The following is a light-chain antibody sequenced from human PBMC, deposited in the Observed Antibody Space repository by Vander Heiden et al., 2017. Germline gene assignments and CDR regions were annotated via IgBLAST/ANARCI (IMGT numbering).Light chain of an antibody. V-gene: IGLV3-1*01. CDR2: QDS. CDR3: QAGDSSTVV. CDR1: KLGDKY. J-gene: IGLJ2*01. Sequence: SYELTQPPSVSVSPGQTARITCPGDKLGDKYACWYQQKPGQSPLLVIYQDSKRPAGIPERFSGSNSGNTATLTISGTQGRDEDDYYCQAGDSSTVVFGGGTKLTVL.